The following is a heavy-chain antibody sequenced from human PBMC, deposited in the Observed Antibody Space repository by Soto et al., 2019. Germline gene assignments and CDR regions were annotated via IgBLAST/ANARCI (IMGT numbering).Heavy chain of an antibody. CDR1: GFTFSSYW. D-gene: IGHD6-13*01. CDR3: ARDPIGSSWYKSRYNWFDP. CDR2: INSDGSST. Sequence: EVQLVESGGGLVQPGGSLRLSCAASGFTFSSYWMHWVRQAPGKGLVWVSRINSDGSSTSYADSVKGRFTISRDNAKNTLYLQMNSLRAEDTAVYYCARDPIGSSWYKSRYNWFDPWGQGTLVTVSS. J-gene: IGHJ5*02. V-gene: IGHV3-74*01.